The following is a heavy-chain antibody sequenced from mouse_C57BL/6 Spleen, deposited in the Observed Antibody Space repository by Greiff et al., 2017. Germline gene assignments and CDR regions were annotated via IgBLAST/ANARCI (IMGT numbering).Heavy chain of an antibody. V-gene: IGHV5-16*01. CDR3: ARWAYDLGAMDY. CDR2: INYDGSST. Sequence: EVQLVESEGGLVQPGSSMKLSCTASGFTFSDYYMAWVRQVPEKGLEWVANINYDGSSTYYLDSLKSRFIISRDNAKNILYLQMSSLKSEDTATYYCARWAYDLGAMDYWGQGTSVTVSS. J-gene: IGHJ4*01. D-gene: IGHD2-4*01. CDR1: GFTFSDYY.